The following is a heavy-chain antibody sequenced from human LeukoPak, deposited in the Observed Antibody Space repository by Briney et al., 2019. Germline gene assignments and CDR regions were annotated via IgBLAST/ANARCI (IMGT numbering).Heavy chain of an antibody. J-gene: IGHJ6*02. CDR2: INSRSSFI. CDR3: ARDHLRGPTYYYYGMDV. CDR1: GFIFSDCS. V-gene: IGHV3-21*01. D-gene: IGHD3-10*01. Sequence: GGSLRLSCAASGFIFSDCSMHWVRQAPGKGLEWVSSINSRSSFIYYADSVKGRFTISRDNAKSSLYLQMNSLRAEDTAVYYCARDHLRGPTYYYYGMDVWGQGTTVTVSS.